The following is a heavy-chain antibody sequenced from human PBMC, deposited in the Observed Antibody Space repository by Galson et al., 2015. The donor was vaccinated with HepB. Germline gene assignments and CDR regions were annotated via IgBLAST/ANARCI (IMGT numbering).Heavy chain of an antibody. Sequence: SLRLSCAASGFTFSAYAIHWVRQASGRGLEWIGRIGSKANSYATTYVASVRGRFTISRDDSKNTAFLQLNSLKTDDTAVYYCTRMGDLSGYSSLWGQGTLVTVSS. CDR2: IGSKANSYAT. D-gene: IGHD6-13*01. CDR3: TRMGDLSGYSSL. J-gene: IGHJ4*02. CDR1: GFTFSAYA. V-gene: IGHV3-73*01.